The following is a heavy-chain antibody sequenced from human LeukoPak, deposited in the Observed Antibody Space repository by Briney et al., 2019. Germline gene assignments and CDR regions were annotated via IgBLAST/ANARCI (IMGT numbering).Heavy chain of an antibody. V-gene: IGHV3-53*01. Sequence: PGGSLRLSCAASGFTVNNNYMSWVRQAPGEGLEWVAVIYIGGGTYYAASVKGRFTISRDTSKNTLFLQMNSLRADDTAMYYCARGQGAWGQGTLVTVSS. CDR3: ARGQGA. CDR2: IYIGGGT. CDR1: GFTVNNNY. J-gene: IGHJ5*02.